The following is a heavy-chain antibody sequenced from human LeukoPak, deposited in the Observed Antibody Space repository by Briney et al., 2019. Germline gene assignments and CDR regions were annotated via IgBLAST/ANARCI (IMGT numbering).Heavy chain of an antibody. D-gene: IGHD1-26*01. CDR2: IIPIFGTA. CDR1: GGTFSSYA. Sequence: SVKVSCKASGGTFSSYAISWVRQAPGQELEWMGGIIPIFGTANYAQKFRGRVTITADESTSTAYMELSSLRSEDTAVYYCARDEGSPSGSYYDYWGQGTLVTVSS. CDR3: ARDEGSPSGSYYDY. V-gene: IGHV1-69*13. J-gene: IGHJ4*02.